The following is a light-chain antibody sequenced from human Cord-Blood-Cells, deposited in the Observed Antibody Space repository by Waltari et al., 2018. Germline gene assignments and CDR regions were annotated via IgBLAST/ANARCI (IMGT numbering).Light chain of an antibody. Sequence: IVLTQSPAPPSFYPWDRATLSCRASQSVSSYFAWYQQKPGPAPRLLIYDASNRATGIPARFSGSGSGTDFTLTISSLEPEDFAVYYCQQRSNWLTFGGGTKVEIK. J-gene: IGKJ4*01. CDR1: QSVSSY. V-gene: IGKV3-11*01. CDR3: QQRSNWLT. CDR2: DAS.